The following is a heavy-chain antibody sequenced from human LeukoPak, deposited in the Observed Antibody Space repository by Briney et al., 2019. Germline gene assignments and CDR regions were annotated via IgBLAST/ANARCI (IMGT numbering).Heavy chain of an antibody. J-gene: IGHJ3*02. CDR3: ARHSRSGYIGYENAFDI. Sequence: SETLSLTCTVSGDSISSSSYCWDWIRQPRGKGLEWIGNIYNSANTHYNPSLKTRITMSVDTSKNQFSLKLNSVTAADTGIYYCARHSRSGYIGYENAFDIWGQGTMVTVSS. D-gene: IGHD5-12*01. V-gene: IGHV4-39*01. CDR1: GDSISSSSYC. CDR2: IYNSANT.